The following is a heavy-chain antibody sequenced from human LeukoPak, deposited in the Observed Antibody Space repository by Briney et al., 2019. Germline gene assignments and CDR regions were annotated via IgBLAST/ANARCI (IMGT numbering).Heavy chain of an antibody. D-gene: IGHD3-22*01. Sequence: SETLSLTCTVSGGSISSGNYYWSWIRQPAGKGLEWIGRIYTSGSTNYNPSLKSRVTISVDTSKNQFSLKLSSVTAADTAVYYCARDQGLSPMNYYYYYYMDVWGKGTTVTVSS. J-gene: IGHJ6*03. CDR3: ARDQGLSPMNYYYYYYMDV. V-gene: IGHV4-61*02. CDR1: GGSISSGNYY. CDR2: IYTSGST.